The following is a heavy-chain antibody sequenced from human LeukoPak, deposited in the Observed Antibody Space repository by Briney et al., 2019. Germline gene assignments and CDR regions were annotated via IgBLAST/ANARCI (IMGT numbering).Heavy chain of an antibody. CDR3: ARDDRDISSFRFDY. D-gene: IGHD6-6*01. J-gene: IGHJ4*02. CDR1: AFSFNTNS. V-gene: IGHV3-21*01. Sequence: GGSLRLSCAASAFSFNTNSMNCVRQAPGKELEWVSAGSSHSLYIYYADSVKRRFTISRDNAKNSLHLQMNSLRSEDTAVYYCARDDRDISSFRFDYWGQGSLVTVSS. CDR2: GSSHSLYI.